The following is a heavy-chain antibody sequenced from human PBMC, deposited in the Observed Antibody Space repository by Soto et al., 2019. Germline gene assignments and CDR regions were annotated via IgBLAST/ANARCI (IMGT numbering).Heavy chain of an antibody. J-gene: IGHJ3*02. V-gene: IGHV3-9*01. Sequence: EVQLVESGGGLVQPGRSLRLSCAASGFTFDDYAMHWVRPAPGKGLEWVSGISWNSGSIGYADSVKGRFTISRDNAKNSLYLQMNSLRAEDTALYYCAKDKGSYGSPDAFDIWGQGTMVTVSS. CDR2: ISWNSGSI. CDR1: GFTFDDYA. CDR3: AKDKGSYGSPDAFDI. D-gene: IGHD3-16*01.